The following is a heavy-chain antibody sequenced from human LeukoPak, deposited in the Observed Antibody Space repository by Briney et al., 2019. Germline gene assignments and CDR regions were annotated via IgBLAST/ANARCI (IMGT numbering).Heavy chain of an antibody. D-gene: IGHD3-3*01. CDR1: GYTFTSYD. J-gene: IGHJ6*03. V-gene: IGHV1-8*01. CDR2: MNPNSGNT. Sequence: ASVKVSCKASGYTFTSYDINWVRQATGQGLEWMGWMNPNSGNTGYAQKFQGRVTMTRNTSISTAYMELSSLRSEDTAVYYCARVHYDFWTYYYMDVWGKGTTVTVSS. CDR3: ARVHYDFWTYYYMDV.